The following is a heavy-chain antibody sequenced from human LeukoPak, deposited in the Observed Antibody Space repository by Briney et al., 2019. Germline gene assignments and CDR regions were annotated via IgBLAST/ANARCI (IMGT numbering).Heavy chain of an antibody. Sequence: ATVKISCKASGYTFNDYYIHWVQQAPGKGLEWMGRVDLEDGDTIYAEKFQGRVTITADTSTDTAYMDLSSLRSFDTAVYYCARGSRSFDWLRSYFDFWGQGTLVSVFS. CDR3: ARGSRSFDWLRSYFDF. CDR1: GYTFNDYY. V-gene: IGHV1-69-2*01. D-gene: IGHD3-9*01. CDR2: VDLEDGDT. J-gene: IGHJ4*02.